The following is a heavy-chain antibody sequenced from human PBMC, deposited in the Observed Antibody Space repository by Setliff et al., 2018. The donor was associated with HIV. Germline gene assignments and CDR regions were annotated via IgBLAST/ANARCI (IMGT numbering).Heavy chain of an antibody. Sequence: SETLSLTCTVSGDSINGYYWSWFRQPPGRGLEWIGYIYSSGTTNYNPSLKSRVTISVDTSKNQFSLNLNSVAAADTATYYCARVPPLKAFGGVISLYYFDYWGQGTLVTVS. CDR3: ARVPPLKAFGGVISLYYFDY. J-gene: IGHJ4*02. CDR2: IYSSGTT. CDR1: GDSINGYY. D-gene: IGHD3-16*02. V-gene: IGHV4-59*08.